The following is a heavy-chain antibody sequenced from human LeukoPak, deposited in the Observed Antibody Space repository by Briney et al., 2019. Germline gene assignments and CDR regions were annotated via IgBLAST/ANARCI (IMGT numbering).Heavy chain of an antibody. V-gene: IGHV3-23*01. J-gene: IGHJ5*02. CDR3: AKQLSYYYGSGSYYWFDP. Sequence: GGSLRLSCAASGFTFSSYAMSWVRQAPGKGLEWVSAISGSGGSTYYADSVKGRFTISRDNSKNTLYLQMNSLRAEDTAVYYCAKQLSYYYGSGSYYWFDPWGQGTLVTVSS. D-gene: IGHD3-10*01. CDR1: GFTFSSYA. CDR2: ISGSGGST.